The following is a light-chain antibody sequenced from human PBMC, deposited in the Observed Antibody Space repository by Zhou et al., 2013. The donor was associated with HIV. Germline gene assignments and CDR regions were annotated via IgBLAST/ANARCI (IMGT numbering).Light chain of an antibody. V-gene: IGKV1-39*01. J-gene: IGKJ1*01. CDR1: QSINNY. CDR2: GAS. Sequence: DIQMTQSPSSLSASVGDRVTITCRASQSINNYLNWYQQKPGKAPNLLIYGASSLQRGVPSRFSGSGSGTDFTLTISSLQPDDFATYYCQQYNSYWTFGQGTKVEIK. CDR3: QQYNSYWT.